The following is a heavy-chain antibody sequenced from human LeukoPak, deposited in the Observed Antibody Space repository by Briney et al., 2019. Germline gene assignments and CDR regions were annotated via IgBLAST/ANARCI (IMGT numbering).Heavy chain of an antibody. Sequence: GGSLRLSCAASGFTFSSYAMHWVRQAPGKGLEWVAVISYDGSNKYYADSVKGRFTISRDNSKNTLYLQMNSLRAEDTAVYYCARDPIDYYDSSAYSSDYWGQGTLVTVPS. J-gene: IGHJ4*02. CDR1: GFTFSSYA. D-gene: IGHD3-22*01. V-gene: IGHV3-30*04. CDR2: ISYDGSNK. CDR3: ARDPIDYYDSSAYSSDY.